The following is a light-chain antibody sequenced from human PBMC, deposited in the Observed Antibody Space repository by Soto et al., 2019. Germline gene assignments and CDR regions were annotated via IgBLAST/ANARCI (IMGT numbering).Light chain of an antibody. Sequence: EIVLTQSPATLSLSPGERATLSCRASQSVSTYLAWYQQKPGQAPRLLIYDASNRATGIPARFSGSGSGTDFTLTIRSLEPEDFAVYYCQQRSNWPPFTFGPGTKVEIK. V-gene: IGKV3-11*01. CDR2: DAS. CDR1: QSVSTY. CDR3: QQRSNWPPFT. J-gene: IGKJ3*01.